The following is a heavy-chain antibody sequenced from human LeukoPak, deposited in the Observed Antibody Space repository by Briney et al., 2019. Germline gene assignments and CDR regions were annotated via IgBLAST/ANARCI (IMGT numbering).Heavy chain of an antibody. CDR1: GFTFSSYS. J-gene: IGHJ5*02. V-gene: IGHV3-21*01. Sequence: GGSLRLSCAASGFTFSSYSMNWVRQAPGKGLEWVSSISSSSSYIYYADSVKGRFTVSRDNSKNAWYLQMNSLTAEDTALYYCARQKSTWGQGTLVTVSS. CDR2: ISSSSSYI. CDR3: ARQKST.